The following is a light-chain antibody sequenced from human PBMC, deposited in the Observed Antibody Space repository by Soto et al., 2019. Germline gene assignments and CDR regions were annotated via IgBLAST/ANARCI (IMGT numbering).Light chain of an antibody. CDR3: SSYTTISTYV. CDR1: SSDVGGYNY. V-gene: IGLV2-14*01. CDR2: DVR. Sequence: QSVLTQPASMSGSPGQSITISCTGTSSDVGGYNYVSWYQQHPGKAPKLMIYDVRNRPSGVSNRFSGSKSVNTASLTISGLQAEVEADYYCSSYTTISTYVFGTGTKVTVL. J-gene: IGLJ1*01.